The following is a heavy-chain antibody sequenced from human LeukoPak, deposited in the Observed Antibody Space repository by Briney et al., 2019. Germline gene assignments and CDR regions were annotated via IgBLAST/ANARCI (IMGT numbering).Heavy chain of an antibody. CDR2: IYTSGTT. V-gene: IGHV4-61*02. D-gene: IGHD3-10*01. Sequence: SQTLSLTCTVSGASITSGTYYWGWIRQPAGKGLEYIGRIYTSGTTNYNPSVKSRVTISIDTSKNQFSPTLRSVTAADTAVYYCARGLGSMLRGGSNWFDPWGQGTLVIVSS. CDR3: ARGLGSMLRGGSNWFDP. CDR1: GASITSGTYY. J-gene: IGHJ5*02.